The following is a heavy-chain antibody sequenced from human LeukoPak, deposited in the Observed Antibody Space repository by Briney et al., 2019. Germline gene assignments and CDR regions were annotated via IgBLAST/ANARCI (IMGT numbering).Heavy chain of an antibody. CDR2: IYSGGST. CDR1: GFTFSSYA. J-gene: IGHJ4*02. D-gene: IGHD6-19*01. V-gene: IGHV3-53*01. Sequence: GGSLRLSCAASGFTFSSYAMSWVRQATGKGLEWVSVIYSGGSTYYADSVKGRFTISRDNSKNTLYLQMNSLRAEDTAVYYCASLVRYSSGWLDYWGQGTLVTVSS. CDR3: ASLVRYSSGWLDY.